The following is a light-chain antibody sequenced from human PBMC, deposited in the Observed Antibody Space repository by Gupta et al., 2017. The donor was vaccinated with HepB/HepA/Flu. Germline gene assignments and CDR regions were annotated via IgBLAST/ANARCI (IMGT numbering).Light chain of an antibody. CDR2: RNN. CDR3: AAWDDSLSAVV. CDR1: SSSFGGNY. V-gene: IGLV1-47*01. J-gene: IGLJ2*01. Sequence: QPVLTQPPSASGTPGQRVTFSCSGSSSSFGGNYVYWYQQLPGTAPKLLIYRNNQRPSGVPDRFSGSKSGTSASLAISGLRSEDEADYYCAAWDDSLSAVVFGGGTKLTV.